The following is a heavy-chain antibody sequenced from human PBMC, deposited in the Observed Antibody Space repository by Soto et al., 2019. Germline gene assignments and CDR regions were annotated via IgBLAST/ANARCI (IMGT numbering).Heavy chain of an antibody. V-gene: IGHV4-59*01. Sequence: PSETLSLTCTVSGGSISSYYWSWIRQPPGKGLEWIGYIYYSGSTNYNPSLKSRVTISVDTSKNQFSLKLSSVTAADTAVYYCARETRYCSSTSCYVFDYWGQGTQVTVSS. CDR2: IYYSGST. J-gene: IGHJ4*02. CDR3: ARETRYCSSTSCYVFDY. CDR1: GGSISSYY. D-gene: IGHD2-2*01.